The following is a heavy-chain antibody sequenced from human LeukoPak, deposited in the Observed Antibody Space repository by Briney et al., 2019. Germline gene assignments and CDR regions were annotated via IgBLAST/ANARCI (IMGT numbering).Heavy chain of an antibody. D-gene: IGHD1-14*01. CDR1: GFTFGGYG. CDR3: TRYNNDHFDY. Sequence: GGSLRLSCAGSGFTFGGYGMHWFRQTPGKGLELVAVIAYDGSRAFYADSVKGRFTISRDNSKNTMSVQMDDLRAEDTAVYYCTRYNNDHFDYWGQGTLVTVSS. V-gene: IGHV3-33*01. CDR2: IAYDGSRA. J-gene: IGHJ4*02.